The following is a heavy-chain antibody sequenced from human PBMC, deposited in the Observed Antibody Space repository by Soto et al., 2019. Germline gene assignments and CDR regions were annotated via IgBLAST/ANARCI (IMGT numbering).Heavy chain of an antibody. D-gene: IGHD3-10*01. Sequence: QVQLVQSGAEVKKPGASVKVSCKASGYIFTVYYMHWVRQAPGQGLEWMAWINPNSGGTNYAQKFQGRVTMTRDTSIRTAYMELSRLRSDDTAVYYCARQGSGSNWLDPWGQGTLVTVSS. CDR1: GYIFTVYY. CDR3: ARQGSGSNWLDP. V-gene: IGHV1-2*02. J-gene: IGHJ5*02. CDR2: INPNSGGT.